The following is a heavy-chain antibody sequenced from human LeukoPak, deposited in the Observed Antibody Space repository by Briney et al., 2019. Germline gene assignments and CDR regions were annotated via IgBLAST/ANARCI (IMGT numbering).Heavy chain of an antibody. CDR1: GYTFTSYG. Sequence: ASVKVSCKASGYTFTSYGISWVRQAPGQGLEWMGWISAYNGNTNYAQKFQGRVTITADKSTSTAYMELSSLRSEDTAVYYCARDWGSGWPYYFDYWGQGTLVTVSS. J-gene: IGHJ4*02. CDR2: ISAYNGNT. V-gene: IGHV1-18*01. CDR3: ARDWGSGWPYYFDY. D-gene: IGHD6-19*01.